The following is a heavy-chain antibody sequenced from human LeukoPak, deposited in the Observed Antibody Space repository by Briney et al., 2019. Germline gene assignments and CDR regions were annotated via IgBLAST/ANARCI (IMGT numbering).Heavy chain of an antibody. CDR2: ISGSGAST. D-gene: IGHD4-17*01. CDR3: AKSGKTTVTYAAHGY. CDR1: GFTFSTNA. Sequence: PGGSLRLSCSTSGFTFSTNAMSWVRQAPGKGLEWISGISGSGASTYYADSVTGRFTISRDNSRNTLYLQMNSLRAEDTAVYYCAKSGKTTVTYAAHGYWGQGTLVTVSS. V-gene: IGHV3-23*01. J-gene: IGHJ4*02.